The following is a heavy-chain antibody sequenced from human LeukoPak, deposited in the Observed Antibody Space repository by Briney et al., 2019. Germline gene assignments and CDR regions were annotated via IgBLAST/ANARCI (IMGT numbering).Heavy chain of an antibody. CDR2: INYSGNG. Sequence: GSLRLSCAASGFTFSSYAMSWVRQPPGKGLEWIGSINYSGNGYYNPSLKGRLTMSVDTSKNHFSLKLTSVTAADSGLYYCARHLTTWGDNWGQGTVVIVSS. V-gene: IGHV4-59*04. D-gene: IGHD4-17*01. CDR1: GFTFSSYA. J-gene: IGHJ4*02. CDR3: ARHLTTWGDN.